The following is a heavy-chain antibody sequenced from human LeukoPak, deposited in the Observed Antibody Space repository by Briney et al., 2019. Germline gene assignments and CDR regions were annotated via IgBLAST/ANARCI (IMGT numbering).Heavy chain of an antibody. CDR2: IRHDGSIK. Sequence: GGSLRLSCAASGFIFSTYGVYWVRQAPGKGLEWVAFIRHDGSIKNYADSVKGRSTISRDNSKNTLYLQMNSLRAEDTAVYYCAKDSLADIDYWGQGTLVTVSS. CDR1: GFIFSTYG. D-gene: IGHD3-16*01. J-gene: IGHJ4*02. V-gene: IGHV3-30*02. CDR3: AKDSLADIDY.